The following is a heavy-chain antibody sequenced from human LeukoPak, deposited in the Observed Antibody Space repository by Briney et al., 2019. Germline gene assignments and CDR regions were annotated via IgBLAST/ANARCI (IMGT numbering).Heavy chain of an antibody. CDR2: ISYDGSNK. V-gene: IGHV3-30-3*01. CDR1: GFTFSSYA. D-gene: IGHD3-9*01. Sequence: GGSLRLSCAASGFTFSSYAMHWVRQAPGKGLEWVAVISYDGSNKYYADSVKGRFTISRDNSKNTLYLQMNSLRAEDTAVYYCASAYDILTGYSDYWGQGTLVTVSS. J-gene: IGHJ4*02. CDR3: ASAYDILTGYSDY.